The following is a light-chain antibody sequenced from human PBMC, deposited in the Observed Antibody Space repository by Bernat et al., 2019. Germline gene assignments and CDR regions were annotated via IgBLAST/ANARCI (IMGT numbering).Light chain of an antibody. CDR3: QHLNNFPIT. V-gene: IGKV1-9*01. J-gene: IGKJ5*01. Sequence: DIQLTQSPPFLSASVGDRVTITCRASQVIGIYLDWYQQKPGKAPKLLIYGASTLQTGVPSRFIGSGSGTEFTLTINNLQPEDFATFYCQHLNNFPITFGQGTRLEIK. CDR2: GAS. CDR1: QVIGIY.